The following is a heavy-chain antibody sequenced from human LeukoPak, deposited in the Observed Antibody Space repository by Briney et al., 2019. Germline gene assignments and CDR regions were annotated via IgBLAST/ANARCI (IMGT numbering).Heavy chain of an antibody. Sequence: SETLSLNCAVNGGSLSGYSLNWIRQPPGKGLEWIGEITPGGIANSNPSLKSRVIMSVDTFKNQFSLKMTSLTAADTAVYYCARSSRSLESSAYSFRYWGQGNLVTVSP. J-gene: IGHJ4*02. V-gene: IGHV4-34*01. D-gene: IGHD3-22*01. CDR2: ITPGGIA. CDR3: ARSSRSLESSAYSFRY. CDR1: GGSLSGYS.